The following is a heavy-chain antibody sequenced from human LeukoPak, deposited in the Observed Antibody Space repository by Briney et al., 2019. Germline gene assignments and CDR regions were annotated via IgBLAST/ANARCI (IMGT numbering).Heavy chain of an antibody. CDR3: ARPYYYDSSGYTPN. CDR2: IIPIFGTA. J-gene: IGHJ4*02. Sequence: SVKVSCKASGGTFSSYAFRWVRQAPGQGLEWMGGIIPIFGTANYAQKFQGRVTITADESTSTAYMELSSLRSEDTAVYYCARPYYYDSSGYTPNWGQGTLVTVSS. D-gene: IGHD3-22*01. CDR1: GGTFSSYA. V-gene: IGHV1-69*01.